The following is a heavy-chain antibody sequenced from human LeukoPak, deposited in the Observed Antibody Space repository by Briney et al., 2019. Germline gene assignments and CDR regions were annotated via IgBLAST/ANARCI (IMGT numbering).Heavy chain of an antibody. V-gene: IGHV3-7*01. Sequence: GGSLRLSCAASGLTFSTYWMNWVRQAPGKGLEWVANIKEDGSEKYYVDSVKGRFTISRDNAKNSVHLQMNSLRAEDTAIYYCARNARGPGDYWGQGTMVTVSS. CDR1: GLTFSTYW. J-gene: IGHJ4*02. CDR3: ARNARGPGDY. CDR2: IKEDGSEK. D-gene: IGHD2-2*01.